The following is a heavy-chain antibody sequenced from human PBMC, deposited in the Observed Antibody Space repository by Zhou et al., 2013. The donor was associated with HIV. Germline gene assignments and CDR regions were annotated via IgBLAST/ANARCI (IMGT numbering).Heavy chain of an antibody. D-gene: IGHD3-10*01. CDR2: INPNSGGT. V-gene: IGHV1-2*02. CDR1: GYTFTGYY. CDR3: ARDLTYYYGSGNPGGSMDV. J-gene: IGHJ6*02. Sequence: QVQLVQSGAEVKKPGASVKVSCKASGYTFTGYYMNWVRQAPGQGLEWMGWINPNSGGTNYAQKFQGRVTMTRDTSISTVYMELSRLRSDDTAVYYCARDLTYYYGSGNPGGSMDVWGQGTTVTVSS.